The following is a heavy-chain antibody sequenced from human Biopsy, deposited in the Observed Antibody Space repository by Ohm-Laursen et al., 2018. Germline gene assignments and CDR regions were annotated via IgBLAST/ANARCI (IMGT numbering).Heavy chain of an antibody. J-gene: IGHJ4*02. CDR3: ARRRPIDY. CDR1: GFTFSDFY. CDR2: ISAAGPAM. V-gene: IGHV3-11*01. Sequence: SLRLSCSASGFTFSDFYMSWIRQAPGKGLEWISYISAAGPAMFYADSVRGRFTISRDNASNLLYLQMDSLRAEDTAVYYCARRRPIDYWGQGILVTVSS.